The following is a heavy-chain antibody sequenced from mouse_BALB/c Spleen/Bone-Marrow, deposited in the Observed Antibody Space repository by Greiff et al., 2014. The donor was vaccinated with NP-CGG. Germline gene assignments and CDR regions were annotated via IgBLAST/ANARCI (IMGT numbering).Heavy chain of an antibody. CDR3: APYYYGSSQFAY. Sequence: EVQLQQSGAELVKPGASVKLSCTASGFNIKDTYMHWVKQRPEQGLEWIGRIDPANGNTKYDPKFQGKATITADTSSNTAYLQXXXXXXEDTAVYYCAPYYYGSSQFAYWGQGTLVTVSA. J-gene: IGHJ3*01. CDR2: IDPANGNT. CDR1: GFNIKDTY. V-gene: IGHV14-3*02. D-gene: IGHD1-1*01.